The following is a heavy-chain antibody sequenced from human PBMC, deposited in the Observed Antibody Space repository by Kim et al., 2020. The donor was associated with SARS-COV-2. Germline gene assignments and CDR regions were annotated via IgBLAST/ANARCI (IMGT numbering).Heavy chain of an antibody. CDR1: GGSISSGGYY. J-gene: IGHJ5*02. D-gene: IGHD3-22*01. CDR2: IYYSGST. Sequence: SETLSLTCTVSGGSISSGGYYWSWIRQHPGKGLEWIGYIYYSGSTYYNPSLKSRVTISVDTSKNQFSLKLSSLTAADTAVYYCARGDPPLGITMIVVVRWGIRFDPWGQGTLVTVSS. CDR3: ARGDPPLGITMIVVVRWGIRFDP. V-gene: IGHV4-31*03.